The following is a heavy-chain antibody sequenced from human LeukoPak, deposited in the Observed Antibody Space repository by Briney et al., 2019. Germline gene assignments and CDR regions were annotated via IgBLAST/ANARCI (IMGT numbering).Heavy chain of an antibody. CDR2: ISANNNNT. D-gene: IGHD4-23*01. V-gene: IGHV1-18*01. J-gene: IGHJ5*02. Sequence: GASVKVSCKASGYSFTTYGISWVRQAPGQGLEWMGWISANNNNTDNVQKLQGRVTMTTDTSTSTAYMELRSLRSDDTAVYYCARGGRTTVVTPTGNWFDPWGQGTLVTVSS. CDR3: ARGGRTTVVTPTGNWFDP. CDR1: GYSFTTYG.